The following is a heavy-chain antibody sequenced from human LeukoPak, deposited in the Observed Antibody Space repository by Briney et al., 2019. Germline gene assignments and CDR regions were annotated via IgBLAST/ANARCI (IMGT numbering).Heavy chain of an antibody. V-gene: IGHV4-39*01. D-gene: IGHD1-1*01. CDR1: GGSVSSYSHY. CDR2: IYYSGST. Sequence: PSETLSLTCTVSGGSVSSYSHYWAWIRQPPGKGLEWIGSIYYSGSTHYNPSLKRRVTKSVDTSKRYFSLSLSSVTAADTAVYYCTRQNAVSAGYAYDIWGQGTMVTVSS. J-gene: IGHJ3*02. CDR3: TRQNAVSAGYAYDI.